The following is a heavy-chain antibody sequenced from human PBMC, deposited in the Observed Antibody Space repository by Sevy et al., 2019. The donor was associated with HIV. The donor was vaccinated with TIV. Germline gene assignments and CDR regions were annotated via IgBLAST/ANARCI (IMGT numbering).Heavy chain of an antibody. V-gene: IGHV3-30-3*01. J-gene: IGHJ4*02. D-gene: IGHD6-19*01. Sequence: GGSLRLSCAASGFSFNTHAMHWVRQAPGKGLDWVALISYDGSGKYYADSVKGRFTVSRDDSKNTLYLQMNSLRPEDSAVYYCAREGGDTSAWTPGKYWGQGTQVTVSS. CDR1: GFSFNTHA. CDR3: AREGGDTSAWTPGKY. CDR2: ISYDGSGK.